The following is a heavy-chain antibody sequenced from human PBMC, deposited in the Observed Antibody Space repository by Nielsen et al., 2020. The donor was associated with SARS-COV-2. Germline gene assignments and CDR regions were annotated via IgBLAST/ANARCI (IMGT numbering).Heavy chain of an antibody. V-gene: IGHV3-30*18. CDR1: GFSFSRYD. CDR3: AKISGSQRHYFDF. J-gene: IGHJ4*02. D-gene: IGHD1-26*01. Sequence: GESLKISCEASGFSFSRYDMHWVRQAPGRGPEWLAVISTDGRIKYYADSVKGRLTISRDNSKNTLYLQLNSLRAEDTAVFYCAKISGSQRHYFDFWGQGALVTVSS. CDR2: ISTDGRIK.